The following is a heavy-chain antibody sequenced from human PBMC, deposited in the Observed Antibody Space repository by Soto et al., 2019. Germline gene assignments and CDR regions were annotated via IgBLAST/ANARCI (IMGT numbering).Heavy chain of an antibody. CDR2: IWNDGKES. CDR1: GFTFSNYG. D-gene: IGHD1-26*01. Sequence: QVQLVESGGGVVQPGGSLRLSCAASGFTFSNYGMYWARQAPGKGLQWVTFIWNDGKESYYEDSVRGRFTNSRDNFKNTLYLQMDSLRGEDTGVYYCARGYGGSFPHWYFDLWGRGTLVAVSS. J-gene: IGHJ2*01. CDR3: ARGYGGSFPHWYFDL. V-gene: IGHV3-33*01.